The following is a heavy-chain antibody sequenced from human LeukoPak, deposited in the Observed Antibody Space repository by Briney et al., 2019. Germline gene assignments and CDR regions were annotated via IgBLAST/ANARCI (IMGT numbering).Heavy chain of an antibody. D-gene: IGHD5-24*01. CDR2: ISYDGSNK. CDR1: GFTFSSYA. CDR3: ARGRNGVEMATTGDDY. J-gene: IGHJ4*02. Sequence: GGSLRLSCAASGFTFSSYAMHWVRQAPGKGLEWVAVISYDGSNKYYADSVKGRFTISRDNSKNTLYLQMNSLRAKDTAVYYCARGRNGVEMATTGDDYWGQGTLVTVSS. V-gene: IGHV3-30*04.